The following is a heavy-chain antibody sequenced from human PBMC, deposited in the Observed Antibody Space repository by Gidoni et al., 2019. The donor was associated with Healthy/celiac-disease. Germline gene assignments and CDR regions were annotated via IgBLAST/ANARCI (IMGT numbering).Heavy chain of an antibody. CDR1: GFTFSSYS. Sequence: EVQLVESGGGWVQRGGSLRLPCAASGFTFSSYSMNWVRQAPGKGLEWVSYISSSSCTRYYAYSVKGRFTISRDNAKNSLELQMNSLRAEDTAVYYCARDKARAGINWFDPWGQGTLVTVSS. D-gene: IGHD6-13*01. J-gene: IGHJ5*02. CDR3: ARDKARAGINWFDP. V-gene: IGHV3-48*01. CDR2: ISSSSCTR.